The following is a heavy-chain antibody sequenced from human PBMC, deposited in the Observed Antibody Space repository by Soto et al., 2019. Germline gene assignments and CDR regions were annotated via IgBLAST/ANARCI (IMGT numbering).Heavy chain of an antibody. V-gene: IGHV4-31*03. CDR1: GGSISSGGYF. CDR3: ARIEAPAAMSFDY. J-gene: IGHJ4*02. D-gene: IGHD2-2*01. CDR2: IYYSGST. Sequence: PSETLSLTCTVSGGSISSGGYFWSWIRQHPGKGLEWIGYIYYSGSTYYNPSLKSRVTISVDTSKNQFSLKLSSVTAADTAVFYGARIEAPAAMSFDYWGQGTLVTVSS.